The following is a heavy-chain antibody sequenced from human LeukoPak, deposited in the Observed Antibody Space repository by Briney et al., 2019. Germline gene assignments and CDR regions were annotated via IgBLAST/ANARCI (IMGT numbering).Heavy chain of an antibody. Sequence: GGSLRLSCAASGYTFSSYWMSWVRQAPGKGLEWVANIKRDGSEKYYVDSVKGRFTISRDNAKNSLYLQMNSLRAEDTAVYYCARDQVGATRGNWFDPWGQGTLVTVSS. D-gene: IGHD1-26*01. CDR3: ARDQVGATRGNWFDP. CDR2: IKRDGSEK. J-gene: IGHJ5*02. V-gene: IGHV3-7*01. CDR1: GYTFSSYW.